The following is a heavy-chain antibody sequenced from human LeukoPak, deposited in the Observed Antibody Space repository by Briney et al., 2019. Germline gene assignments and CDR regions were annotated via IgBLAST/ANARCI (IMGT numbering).Heavy chain of an antibody. Sequence: PSETLSLTCSVSGGSISSYYWTWIRQPPGKGLEWIGYIYYTGSTNYNPSLKSRVTMSVDTSKNQFSLKLSSVTAADTAVYYCASRSSSGNWFDPWGQGTLVTVSS. D-gene: IGHD6-13*01. V-gene: IGHV4-59*12. CDR1: GGSISSYY. CDR2: IYYTGST. CDR3: ASRSSSGNWFDP. J-gene: IGHJ5*02.